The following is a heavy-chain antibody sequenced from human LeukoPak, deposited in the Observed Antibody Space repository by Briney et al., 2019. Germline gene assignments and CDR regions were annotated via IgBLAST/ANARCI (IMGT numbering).Heavy chain of an antibody. J-gene: IGHJ4*02. V-gene: IGHV1-18*01. CDR1: GGTFSSYA. Sequence: ASVKVSCKASGGTFSSYAISWVRQAPGQGLEWMGWISAYNGNTNYAQKLQGRVTMTTDTSTSTAYMELRSLRSDDTAVYYCARDNRLGYYDSSGYRPFDYWGQGTLVTVSS. CDR2: ISAYNGNT. CDR3: ARDNRLGYYDSSGYRPFDY. D-gene: IGHD3-22*01.